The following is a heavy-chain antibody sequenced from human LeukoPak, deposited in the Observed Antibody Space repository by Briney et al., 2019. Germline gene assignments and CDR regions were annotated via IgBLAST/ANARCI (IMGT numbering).Heavy chain of an antibody. CDR1: GYTFTSYG. CDR3: ARDVYCSGGSCYPGY. CDR2: ISAYNGNT. D-gene: IGHD2-15*01. J-gene: IGHJ4*02. V-gene: IGHV1-18*01. Sequence: KPGASVKVSCKASGYTFTSYGISWVRQAPGQGLEWMGWISAYNGNTNYAQKLQGRVTMTTDTSTSTAYMELRSLRSDDTAVYCCARDVYCSGGSCYPGYWGQGTLVTVSS.